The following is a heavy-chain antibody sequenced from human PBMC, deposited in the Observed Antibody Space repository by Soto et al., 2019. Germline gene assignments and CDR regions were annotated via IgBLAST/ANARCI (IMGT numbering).Heavy chain of an antibody. Sequence: PSETLSLTCTVYGGSISSGDYYWSWIRQPPGKGLEWIGYIYYSGSTYYSPSLKSRVTISVDTSRNQFSLKLSSVTAADTAVYYCARERPDGARLDPWGQGTLVTVPQ. CDR3: ARERPDGARLDP. V-gene: IGHV4-30-4*01. CDR1: GGSISSGDYY. CDR2: IYYSGST. D-gene: IGHD6-6*01. J-gene: IGHJ5*02.